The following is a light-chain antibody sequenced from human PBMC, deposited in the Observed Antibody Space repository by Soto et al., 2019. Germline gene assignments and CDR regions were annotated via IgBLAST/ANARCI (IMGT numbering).Light chain of an antibody. CDR3: QSHDSSLSPSWV. J-gene: IGLJ3*02. CDR2: GNS. Sequence: QSVLTQPPSVSGAPGQRVTISCTGSSSNIGAGYDVHWYQQLPGTAPKLLIYGNSNRPSGVPDRFSGSKSGTSASLAITGLQAEDEADYYCQSHDSSLSPSWVFGGGTKLTVL. CDR1: SSNIGAGYD. V-gene: IGLV1-40*01.